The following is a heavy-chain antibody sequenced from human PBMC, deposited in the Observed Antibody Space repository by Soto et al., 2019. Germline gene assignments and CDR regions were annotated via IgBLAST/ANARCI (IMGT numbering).Heavy chain of an antibody. CDR2: ISYDGSNK. CDR1: GFTFSSYA. CDR3: ARDYGSGITTNYYYYGMDV. V-gene: IGHV3-30-3*01. J-gene: IGHJ6*02. D-gene: IGHD3-10*01. Sequence: QVQLVESGGGVVQPGRSLRLSCAASGFTFSSYAMHWVRQAPGKGLEWVAVISYDGSNKYYADSVKGRFTISRDNSKNALYLQRNSLRAEDTAVYYCARDYGSGITTNYYYYGMDVWGQGTTVTVSS.